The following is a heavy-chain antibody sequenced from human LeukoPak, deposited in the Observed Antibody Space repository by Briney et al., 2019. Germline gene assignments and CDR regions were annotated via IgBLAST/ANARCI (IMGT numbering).Heavy chain of an antibody. CDR2: FDPEDGET. V-gene: IGHV1-24*01. CDR1: GYTLTELP. D-gene: IGHD1-1*01. Sequence: ASVTDSCMVFGYTLTELPIHWVRPAPGKGLAWVGGFDPEDGETTYAQKFQGRVTMTEDTSTDTAYMEVSGLRSEDTAVYYCATRTTGTTDALDIWGQGTMVTVSS. J-gene: IGHJ3*02. CDR3: ATRTTGTTDALDI.